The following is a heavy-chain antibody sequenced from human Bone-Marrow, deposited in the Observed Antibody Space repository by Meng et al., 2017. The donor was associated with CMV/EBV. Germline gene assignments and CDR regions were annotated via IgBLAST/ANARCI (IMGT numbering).Heavy chain of an antibody. V-gene: IGHV3-21*01. CDR3: ARDSVVVVPAGYYFDY. CDR2: ISSSSSYI. Sequence: GESLKISCAASGFTFSSYSMNWVRQAPGKGLEWVSSISSSSSYIYYADSVKGRFTISRDNAKISLYLQMNSLRAEDTAVYYCARDSVVVVPAGYYFDYWGQGTLVTVSS. J-gene: IGHJ4*02. CDR1: GFTFSSYS. D-gene: IGHD2-2*01.